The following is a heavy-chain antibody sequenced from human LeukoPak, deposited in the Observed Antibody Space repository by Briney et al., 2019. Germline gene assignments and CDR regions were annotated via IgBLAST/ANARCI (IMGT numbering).Heavy chain of an antibody. CDR3: AKTYYDFWSGYS. J-gene: IGHJ5*02. CDR1: GFTFSSYG. V-gene: IGHV3-30*02. Sequence: GGSLRLSCAASGFTFSSYGMHWVRQAPGKGLEWVAFIRYDGSNKYYADSVKGRFTISRDNSKNTLYLQMNSLRAEDTAAYYCAKTYYDFWSGYSWGQGTLVTVSS. D-gene: IGHD3-3*01. CDR2: IRYDGSNK.